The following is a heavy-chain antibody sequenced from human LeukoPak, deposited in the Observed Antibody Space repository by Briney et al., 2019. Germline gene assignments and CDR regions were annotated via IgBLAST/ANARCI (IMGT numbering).Heavy chain of an antibody. Sequence: SETLCLTCTVSGGSISSYYWSWIRQPAGKGLEWIGRIYTSGSTNYNPSLKSRVTMSVDTSKNQFSLKLSSVTAADTAVYYCARAGSSSWYVKGVWFDPWGQGTLVTVSS. J-gene: IGHJ5*02. CDR3: ARAGSSSWYVKGVWFDP. V-gene: IGHV4-4*07. D-gene: IGHD6-13*01. CDR1: GGSISSYY. CDR2: IYTSGST.